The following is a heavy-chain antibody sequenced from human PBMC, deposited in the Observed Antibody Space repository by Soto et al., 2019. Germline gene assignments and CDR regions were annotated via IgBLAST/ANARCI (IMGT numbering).Heavy chain of an antibody. CDR1: GFTFSSYL. D-gene: IGHD3-10*01. Sequence: EVQLVESGGGLVQPGGSLRLSCAASGFTFSSYLMHWVRQAPGKGLVWVSRINGDGSIINYADSVKGRFTISRDNAKNSLYLKMHSLRADDTGVYYCASGFGGHSGGWFDPWGQGTLVTVSS. V-gene: IGHV3-74*01. CDR2: INGDGSII. J-gene: IGHJ5*02. CDR3: ASGFGGHSGGWFDP.